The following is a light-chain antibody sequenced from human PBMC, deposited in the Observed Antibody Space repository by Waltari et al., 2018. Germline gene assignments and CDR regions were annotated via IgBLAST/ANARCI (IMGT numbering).Light chain of an antibody. J-gene: IGKJ4*01. Sequence: VMTQSPAFVSVTPGAKVSITCQASEGIRYSLHWYQQKPNQVPKLLSQYASRSVSGVPSRFRGSASGTDFIFTISSLEIEDAATYYCQQSERHPLTFGGGTKVEIK. CDR1: EGIRYS. V-gene: IGKV6-21*01. CDR2: YAS. CDR3: QQSERHPLT.